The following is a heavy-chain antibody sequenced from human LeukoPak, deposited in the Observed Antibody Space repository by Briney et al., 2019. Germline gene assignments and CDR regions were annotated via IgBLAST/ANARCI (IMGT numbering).Heavy chain of an antibody. J-gene: IGHJ4*02. V-gene: IGHV3-33*05. Sequence: PGGSLRLSCAASGFIFGSYGMHWVRQAPGKGLEWLAVISYDGSNKYYVDSVKGRFTISRDNSKNTLYLQMNSLRAEDTAVYYCAKDSSITYYYGSGEIDYWGQGTLVTVSS. CDR3: AKDSSITYYYGSGEIDY. CDR2: ISYDGSNK. CDR1: GFIFGSYG. D-gene: IGHD3-10*01.